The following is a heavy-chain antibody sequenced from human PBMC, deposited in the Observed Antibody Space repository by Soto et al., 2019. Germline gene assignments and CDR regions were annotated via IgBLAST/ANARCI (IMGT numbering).Heavy chain of an antibody. Sequence: GGSLRLSCAASGFTFSSYSMNWVRQAPGKGLEWVSSISSSSSYIYYADSVKGRFTISRDNAKNSLYLQMNSLRAEDTAVYYCARKDSSSPQRKDYYMDVWGKGTTVTVSS. CDR2: ISSSSSYI. D-gene: IGHD6-6*01. CDR3: ARKDSSSPQRKDYYMDV. J-gene: IGHJ6*03. CDR1: GFTFSSYS. V-gene: IGHV3-21*01.